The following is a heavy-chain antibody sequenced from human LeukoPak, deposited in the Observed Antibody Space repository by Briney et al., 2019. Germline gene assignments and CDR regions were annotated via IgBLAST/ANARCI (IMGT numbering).Heavy chain of an antibody. V-gene: IGHV4-30-4*01. CDR2: IYYSGST. CDR3: ARGRDYDSSGYKT. J-gene: IGHJ5*02. D-gene: IGHD3-22*01. CDR1: GGSISSGDYY. Sequence: SETLSLTCTVSGGSISSGDYYWSWIRQPPGKGLEWIGYIYYSGSTYYNPSLKSRVTISVDTSKNQFSLKLSSVTAADTAGYYCARGRDYDSSGYKTWGQGTLVTVSS.